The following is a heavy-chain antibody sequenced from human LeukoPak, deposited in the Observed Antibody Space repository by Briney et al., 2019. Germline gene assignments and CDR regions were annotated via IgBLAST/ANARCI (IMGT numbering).Heavy chain of an antibody. J-gene: IGHJ4*02. V-gene: IGHV3-66*01. CDR3: ARDGENHYYDY. CDR2: IYSGGTI. CDR1: GFTVSSNH. D-gene: IGHD7-27*01. Sequence: GGSLRLSCAASGFTVSSNHMSWVRQAPGKGLEWVSVIYSGGTIYYADSVKGRFTISRDNSKNTVYLEMNSLRAEDTAAYYCARDGENHYYDYWGQGTLVTVST.